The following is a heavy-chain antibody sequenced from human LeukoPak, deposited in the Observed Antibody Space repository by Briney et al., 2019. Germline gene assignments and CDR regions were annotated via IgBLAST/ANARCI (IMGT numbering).Heavy chain of an antibody. V-gene: IGHV3-30-3*01. CDR2: ISYGGSNK. J-gene: IGHJ6*02. CDR1: GFTFSSYA. CDR3: AREDTAMVTFSYYYYYGMDV. Sequence: GRSLRLSCAASGFTFSSYAMHWVRQAPGKGLEWVAVISYGGSNKYYADSVKGRFTISRDNSKNTLYLQMNSLRAEDTAVYYCAREDTAMVTFSYYYYYGMDVWGQGTMVTVSS. D-gene: IGHD5-18*01.